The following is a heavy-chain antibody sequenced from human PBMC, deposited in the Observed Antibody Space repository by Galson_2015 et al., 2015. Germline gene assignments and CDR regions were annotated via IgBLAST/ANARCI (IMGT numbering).Heavy chain of an antibody. V-gene: IGHV1-18*01. CDR3: ARLPGRISPSRDFYYGLDV. CDR2: ISVYSGDT. Sequence: SVKVSCKASGYTFTNFGISWVRQAPGQGLEWMGWISVYSGDTNYAPNLQGRVTMTTDTATATADMELRSLRSDDTAVYYCARLPGRISPSRDFYYGLDVWGQGTPVTVSS. J-gene: IGHJ6*02. CDR1: GYTFTNFG.